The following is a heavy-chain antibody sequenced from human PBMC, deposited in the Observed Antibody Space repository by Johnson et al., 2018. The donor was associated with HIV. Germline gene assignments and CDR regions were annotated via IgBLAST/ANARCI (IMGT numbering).Heavy chain of an antibody. CDR2: ISYDGSNK. D-gene: IGHD6-19*01. CDR1: GFTFSSYA. CDR3: ARATQWLGAFDI. Sequence: QLVESGGGVVQPGRSLRLSCAASGFTFSSYAMHWVRQAPGKGLEWVAVISYDGSNKYYADSVKGRFTISRDNSKNTLYLQMNSLRAEDTAVYYCARATQWLGAFDIWGQGTMVTVSS. J-gene: IGHJ3*02. V-gene: IGHV3-30-3*01.